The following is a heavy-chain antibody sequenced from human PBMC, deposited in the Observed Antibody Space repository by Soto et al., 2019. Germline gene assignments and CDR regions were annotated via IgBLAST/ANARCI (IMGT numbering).Heavy chain of an antibody. J-gene: IGHJ4*02. Sequence: SETLSLTCTVSGGSINSYWWSWIRQPAGKGLEWIGRVYSSGTTDYNPSLNSRATMSVETSKNQFSLKLSSAAAADTAVYYCTIYPRMAFFGVTFDSWGQGDLVTVSS. CDR3: TIYPRMAFFGVTFDS. D-gene: IGHD3-16*01. CDR1: GGSINSYW. V-gene: IGHV4-4*07. CDR2: VYSSGTT.